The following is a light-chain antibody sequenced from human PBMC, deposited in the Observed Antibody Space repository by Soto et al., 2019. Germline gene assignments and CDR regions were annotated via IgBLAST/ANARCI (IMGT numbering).Light chain of an antibody. CDR3: NSYTAGGAIV. V-gene: IGLV2-14*03. CDR1: SSDIGGYNF. J-gene: IGLJ3*02. Sequence: QSVLTQPASVSGSPGQSITISCTGTSSDIGGYNFVSWYQQHPGNAPNLVIYDGASRPSGVSDRLSGSKSGNAASLTISGLQAEDEALYYCNSYTAGGAIVFGGGTEPAVL. CDR2: DGA.